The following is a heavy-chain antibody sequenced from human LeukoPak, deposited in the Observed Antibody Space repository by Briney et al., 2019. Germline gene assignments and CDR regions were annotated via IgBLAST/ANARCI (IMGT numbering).Heavy chain of an antibody. J-gene: IGHJ5*02. V-gene: IGHV1-8*01. CDR2: MNPKSGNT. CDR3: ARDQDIVVVVAALRQREMGGFDP. CDR1: GYTFTDYD. D-gene: IGHD2-15*01. Sequence: GASVKVSCKASGYTFTDYDIKWVRQATGQGPAWMGWMNPKSGNTGYAQKFQGRVTMTRNTSISTAYMELSSLRSDDTAVYYCARDQDIVVVVAALRQREMGGFDPWGQGTLVTVSS.